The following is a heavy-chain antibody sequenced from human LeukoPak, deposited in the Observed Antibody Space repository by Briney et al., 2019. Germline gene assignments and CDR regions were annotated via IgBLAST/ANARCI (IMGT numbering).Heavy chain of an antibody. V-gene: IGHV1-2*02. CDR1: GYTFTSYY. Sequence: ASVKVSCKASGYTFTSYYMHWVRQAPGQGLEWMGWIDPNRGGTKYAQKFQGRVTMTRDTSISTASMELKRLRSDDTAVYYCARGGSYGNWFDPWGQGTLVTVSS. CDR2: IDPNRGGT. CDR3: ARGGSYGNWFDP. D-gene: IGHD1-26*01. J-gene: IGHJ5*02.